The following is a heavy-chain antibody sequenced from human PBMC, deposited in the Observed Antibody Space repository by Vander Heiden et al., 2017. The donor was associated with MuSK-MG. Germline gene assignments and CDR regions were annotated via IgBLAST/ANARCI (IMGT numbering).Heavy chain of an antibody. CDR1: GFTFRIYS. CDR3: ARVFTPLVIVPAAVDY. Sequence: EVQLVESGGGLEQPGGSLRLSCVASGFTFRIYSMTWVRQAPGKGLEWVSYISSSSGTIYYADSVKGRFTISRDNAKNSLYLQMNSLRAEDTAVYFCARVFTPLVIVPAAVDYWGQGTLVTVSS. D-gene: IGHD2-2*01. V-gene: IGHV3-48*04. CDR2: ISSSSGTI. J-gene: IGHJ4*02.